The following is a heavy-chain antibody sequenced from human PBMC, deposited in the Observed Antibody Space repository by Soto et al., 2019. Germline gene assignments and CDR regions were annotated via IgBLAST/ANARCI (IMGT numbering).Heavy chain of an antibody. D-gene: IGHD7-27*01. V-gene: IGHV3-66*01. CDR2: IYSGGST. CDR3: ARAERKLTNWFDP. J-gene: IGHJ5*02. Sequence: GGSLRLSCAASGFTVSSNYMSWVRQAPGKGLEWVSVIYSGGSTYYADSVKGRFTISRDNSKNTLYLQMNSLRAEDTAVYYCARAERKLTNWFDPWGQGTLVTVSS. CDR1: GFTVSSNY.